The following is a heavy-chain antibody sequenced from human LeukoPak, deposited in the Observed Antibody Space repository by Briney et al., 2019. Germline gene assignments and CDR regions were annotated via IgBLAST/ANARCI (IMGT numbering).Heavy chain of an antibody. CDR3: ARDPGYYDSSGYHSYFDY. J-gene: IGHJ4*02. Sequence: ASVKVSCTASGYTFTGYYMHWVRQAPGQGLEWMGWINPNSGGTNYAQKFQGRVTMTRDTSISTAYMELSRLRSDDTAVYYCARDPGYYDSSGYHSYFDYWGQGTLVTVSS. CDR1: GYTFTGYY. CDR2: INPNSGGT. D-gene: IGHD3-22*01. V-gene: IGHV1-2*02.